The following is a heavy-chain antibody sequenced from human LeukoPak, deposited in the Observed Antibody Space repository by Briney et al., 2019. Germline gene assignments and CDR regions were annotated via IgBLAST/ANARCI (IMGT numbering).Heavy chain of an antibody. V-gene: IGHV3-30*03. CDR1: GFTFSSYG. J-gene: IGHJ6*02. D-gene: IGHD6-19*01. Sequence: GGSPRLSCAASGFTFSSYGMHWVRQAPGKGLEWVAVISYDGSNKYYADSVKGRFTISRDNSKNTLYLQMNSLRAEDTAVYYCARRAVAGNYYYYYGMDVWGQGTTVTVSS. CDR2: ISYDGSNK. CDR3: ARRAVAGNYYYYYGMDV.